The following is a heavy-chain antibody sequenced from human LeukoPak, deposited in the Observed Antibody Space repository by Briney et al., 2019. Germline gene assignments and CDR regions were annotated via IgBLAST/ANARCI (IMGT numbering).Heavy chain of an antibody. CDR1: GYTFTSYD. Sequence: GASVKVSCKASGYTFTSYDINWVRQATGQGLEWMGGMNPNSGNTGYAQKFQGRVTMTRNTSISTAYMELSSLRSEDTAVYYCARVGKEYSSGWLNYYYMDVWGKGTTVTVSS. CDR3: ARVGKEYSSGWLNYYYMDV. V-gene: IGHV1-8*01. J-gene: IGHJ6*03. CDR2: MNPNSGNT. D-gene: IGHD6-19*01.